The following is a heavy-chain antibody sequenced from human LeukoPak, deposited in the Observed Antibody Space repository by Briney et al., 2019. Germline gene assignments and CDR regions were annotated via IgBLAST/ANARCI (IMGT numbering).Heavy chain of an antibody. CDR3: ARDVHYYFDY. CDR2: ITPHSGGT. V-gene: IGHV1-2*02. J-gene: IGHJ4*02. CDR1: GYTFTGYY. D-gene: IGHD3-10*02. Sequence: ASVKVSCKASGYTFTGYYMHWVRRAPGQGLEWMGWITPHSGGTYYAQKFLGRVTMTSVKSISPAYMEPRRLRSHDTAVYYCARDVHYYFDYWGQGTLVTVSS.